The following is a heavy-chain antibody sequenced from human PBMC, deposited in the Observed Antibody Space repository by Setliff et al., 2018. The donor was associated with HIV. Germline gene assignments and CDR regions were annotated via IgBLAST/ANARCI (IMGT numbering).Heavy chain of an antibody. V-gene: IGHV4-4*08. CDR3: ARDLVAAFDI. CDR2: IYKSGTT. Sequence: PSETLSLTCSVSGGSITSYHWSWIRQSPGKGLEWIGYIYKSGTTNYKSSLKSRVTISADPSKNQFSLKVTSVTAADTAVYYCARDLVAAFDIWGQGTMVTVSS. D-gene: IGHD2-8*02. CDR1: GGSITSYH. J-gene: IGHJ3*02.